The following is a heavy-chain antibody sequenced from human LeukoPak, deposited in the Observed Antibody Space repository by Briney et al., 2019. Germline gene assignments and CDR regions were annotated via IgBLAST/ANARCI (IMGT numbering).Heavy chain of an antibody. CDR1: GFTFTNYA. D-gene: IGHD1-26*01. J-gene: IGHJ4*02. Sequence: GGSLRFSCAASGFTFTNYAMTWVRQAPGKGLEWVSSISASGLMTYYADSVKGRFTVSRDNSKNSLYLQMSSLTAADTAVYYCAKDRSIGTYYTFDHWGQGTLVTVSS. V-gene: IGHV3-23*01. CDR2: ISASGLMT. CDR3: AKDRSIGTYYTFDH.